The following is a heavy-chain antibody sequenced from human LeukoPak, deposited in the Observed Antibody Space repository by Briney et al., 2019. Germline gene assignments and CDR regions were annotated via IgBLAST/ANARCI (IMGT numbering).Heavy chain of an antibody. J-gene: IGHJ4*02. Sequence: ESPKISCKASGYSFTSYFIGWVRQMPGKGLEWMVIIYSGDSETRYLRSFHGRVTISVDKSISTAYLQWRSLKASDTAIYYCARPIAGAGTDLGYWGQRTVVPSSS. CDR2: IYSGDSET. CDR3: ARPIAGAGTDLGY. D-gene: IGHD6-13*01. CDR1: GYSFTSYF. V-gene: IGHV5-51*06.